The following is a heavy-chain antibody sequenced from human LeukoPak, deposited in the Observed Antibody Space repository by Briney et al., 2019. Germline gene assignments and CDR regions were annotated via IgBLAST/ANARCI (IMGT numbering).Heavy chain of an antibody. D-gene: IGHD5-18*01. V-gene: IGHV4-59*08. CDR2: IYYSGST. J-gene: IGHJ4*02. CDR3: ARHETALFDY. Sequence: SETLSLTCTVSGGSISSYYWSWIRQPLGKGLEWIGYIYYSGSTNYNPSLKSRVTISVDTSKNQFSLKLSSVTAADTAVYYCARHETALFDYWGQGTLVTVSS. CDR1: GGSISSYY.